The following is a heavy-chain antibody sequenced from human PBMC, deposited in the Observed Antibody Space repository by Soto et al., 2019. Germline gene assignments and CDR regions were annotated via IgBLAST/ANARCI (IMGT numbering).Heavy chain of an antibody. D-gene: IGHD3-10*01. Sequence: PSETLSLTCAVYGGSFSGYYWSWIRQPPGKGLEWIGEINHSGSTNYNPSLKSRVTISVDTSKNQFSLKLSSVTAADTAVYYRARGKDYYGSGSYYRGYYYYGMDVWGQGTTVTVSS. J-gene: IGHJ6*02. V-gene: IGHV4-34*01. CDR3: ARGKDYYGSGSYYRGYYYYGMDV. CDR1: GGSFSGYY. CDR2: INHSGST.